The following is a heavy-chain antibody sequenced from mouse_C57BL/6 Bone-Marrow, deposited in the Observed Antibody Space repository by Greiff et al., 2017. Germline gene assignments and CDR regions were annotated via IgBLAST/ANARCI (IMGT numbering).Heavy chain of an antibody. Sequence: VQLQQPGAELVKPGASVKLSCKASGYTFTSYWMHWVKQRPGQGLEWIGMIHPNSGSTNYNEKFKSKATLTVDKSSSTAYMQLSSLTSEDSAVYYCAIYYGYDPFYFDYWGQGTTLTVSS. CDR2: IHPNSGST. J-gene: IGHJ2*01. D-gene: IGHD2-2*01. CDR3: AIYYGYDPFYFDY. V-gene: IGHV1-64*01. CDR1: GYTFTSYW.